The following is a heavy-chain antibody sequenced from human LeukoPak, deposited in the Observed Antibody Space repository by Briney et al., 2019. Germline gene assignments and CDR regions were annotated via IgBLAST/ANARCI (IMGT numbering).Heavy chain of an antibody. D-gene: IGHD3-10*01. CDR1: GFTFDDYT. J-gene: IGHJ4*02. CDR2: ISWDGIST. CDR3: AKDTGYGSGTYLFDY. Sequence: GGSLRLSCAASGFTFDDYTMHWVRQAPGKGLEWVSLISWDGISTYYADSVKGRFTISRDNSKNSLYLQMNSLRTEDTALYYCAKDTGYGSGTYLFDYWGQGTLVTVSS. V-gene: IGHV3-43*01.